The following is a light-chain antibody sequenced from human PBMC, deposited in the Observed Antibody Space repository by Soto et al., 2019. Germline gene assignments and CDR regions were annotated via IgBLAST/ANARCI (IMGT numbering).Light chain of an antibody. CDR1: QSVSSSY. J-gene: IGKJ2*01. Sequence: EIVLTQSPGTLSLSPGERATLSCRASQSVSSSYIAWYQHNPGQAPRLLIYGASSRATGIPDRFSGSGSGTDFTLTISRLEAEDSAVYFCQQYGTSPPFTFGQGTKVEIK. V-gene: IGKV3-20*01. CDR3: QQYGTSPPFT. CDR2: GAS.